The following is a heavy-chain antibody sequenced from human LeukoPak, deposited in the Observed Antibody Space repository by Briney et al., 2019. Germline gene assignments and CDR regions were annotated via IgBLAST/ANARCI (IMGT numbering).Heavy chain of an antibody. V-gene: IGHV4-4*07. CDR2: IYTSGST. Sequence: SETLSLTCAVSGGSISSYYWSWIRQPAGKGLEWISRIYTSGSTNYNPALKSRVTMSVDTSKNQFSLKLSSVTAADTAVYYCASANYYDRSGHDYWGQGTLVTVSS. CDR1: GGSISSYY. CDR3: ASANYYDRSGHDY. D-gene: IGHD3-22*01. J-gene: IGHJ4*02.